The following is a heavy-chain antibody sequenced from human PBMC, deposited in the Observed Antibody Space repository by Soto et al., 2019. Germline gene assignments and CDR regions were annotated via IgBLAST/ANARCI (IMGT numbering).Heavy chain of an antibody. D-gene: IGHD3-10*01. J-gene: IGHJ6*02. V-gene: IGHV1-46*01. CDR1: GYTFTSYY. CDR2: INPTGGST. Sequence: QVQLVQSGAEVKKPGASVKVSCKASGYTFTSYYMHWVRQAPGQGLEWMGIINPTGGSTTYAQKFQGRVTVTRDTSTNTVYMELSSLRSDDTAVYYCARGGAESIYGMDVWDQGTTVSVSS. CDR3: ARGGAESIYGMDV.